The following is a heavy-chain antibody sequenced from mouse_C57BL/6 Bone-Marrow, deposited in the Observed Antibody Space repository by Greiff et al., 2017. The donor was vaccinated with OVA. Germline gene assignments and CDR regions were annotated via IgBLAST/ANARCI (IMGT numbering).Heavy chain of an antibody. CDR2: IDPENGDT. V-gene: IGHV14-4*01. D-gene: IGHD1-1*01. CDR1: GFNIKDDY. CDR3: TTWYYGSYWYFDV. Sequence: EVQLVESGAELVRPGASVKLSCTASGFNIKDDYMHWVKQRPEQGLEWIGWIDPENGDTEYASKFQGKATITADTSSNTAYLQLSSLTSEDTAVYYCTTWYYGSYWYFDVWGTGTTVTVSS. J-gene: IGHJ1*03.